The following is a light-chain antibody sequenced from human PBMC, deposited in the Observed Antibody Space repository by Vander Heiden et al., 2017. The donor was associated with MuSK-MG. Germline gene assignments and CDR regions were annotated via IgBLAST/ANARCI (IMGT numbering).Light chain of an antibody. CDR1: QSRLHSNGYNY. V-gene: IGKV2-28*01. Sequence: DIVMTQSPLSLPVTPGEPASISCRSSQSRLHSNGYNYLDWYLQKPGQSPQLLIYLGSNRASGVPDRFSGSGSGTDFTLKISRVEAEDVGVYYCMQALQTPITFGQGTLLDIK. J-gene: IGKJ5*01. CDR3: MQALQTPIT. CDR2: LGS.